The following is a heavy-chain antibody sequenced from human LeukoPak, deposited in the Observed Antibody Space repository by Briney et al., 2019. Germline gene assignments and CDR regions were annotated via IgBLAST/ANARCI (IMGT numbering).Heavy chain of an antibody. CDR2: ISWNSGSI. CDR1: GFTFDDYA. J-gene: IGHJ6*02. CDR3: AKDLAGQYCYYGMDV. Sequence: GRSLRLSCAASGFTFDDYAMHWVRQAPGKGLEWVSGISWNSGSIGYADSVKGRFTISRDNAKNSLYLQMNSLRAEDTALYYCAKDLAGQYCYYGMDVWGQGTTVTVSS. D-gene: IGHD6-19*01. V-gene: IGHV3-9*01.